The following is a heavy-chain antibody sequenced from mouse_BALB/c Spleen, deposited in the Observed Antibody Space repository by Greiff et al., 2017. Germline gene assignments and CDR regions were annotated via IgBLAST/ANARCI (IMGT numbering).Heavy chain of an antibody. D-gene: IGHD1-1*02. V-gene: IGHV1-7*01. CDR3: ANYYEGYYAMDY. CDR2: INPSTGYT. Sequence: VQRVESGAELAKPGASVKMSCKASGYTFTSYWMHWVKQRPGQGLEWIGYINPSTGYTEYNQKFKDKATLTADKSSSTAYMQLSSLTSEDSAVYYCANYYEGYYAMDYWGQGTSVTVSS. CDR1: GYTFTSYW. J-gene: IGHJ4*01.